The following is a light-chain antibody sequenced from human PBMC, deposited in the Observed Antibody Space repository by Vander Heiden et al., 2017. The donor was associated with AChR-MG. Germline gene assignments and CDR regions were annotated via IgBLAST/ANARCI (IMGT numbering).Light chain of an antibody. CDR1: QSVSSSY. CDR3: QQDGSSPVT. V-gene: IGKV3-20*01. CDR2: GAS. Sequence: EIVLTQSPGTLSLSPGERATLSCRASQSVSSSYLAWYQQKPGQAPRLLIYGASSRATGITDRFSGSGSGTDFTLTISRLEPEDFAVYYCQQDGSSPVTFGGGTKVEIK. J-gene: IGKJ4*01.